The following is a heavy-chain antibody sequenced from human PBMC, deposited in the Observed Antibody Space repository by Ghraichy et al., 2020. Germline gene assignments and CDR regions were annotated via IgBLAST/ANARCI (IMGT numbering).Heavy chain of an antibody. D-gene: IGHD4-17*01. CDR2: ISSSGNSI. V-gene: IGHV3-48*01. CDR1: GFTVSSYS. CDR3: ARDWYGDYGY. J-gene: IGHJ4*02. Sequence: GGSLRLSCAASGFTVSSYSMNWVRQAPGKGLEWVSYISSSGNSIYYADSVKGRFTISRDNVKNSLYLQMNSLRAEDTAVYYCARDWYGDYGYWRQGTLGTVSS.